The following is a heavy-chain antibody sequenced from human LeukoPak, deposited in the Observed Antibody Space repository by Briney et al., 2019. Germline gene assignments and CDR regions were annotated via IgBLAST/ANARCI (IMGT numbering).Heavy chain of an antibody. Sequence: SETLSLTCTVSGGSICSHYWSWIRQPPGKGLEWIGYIYYSGSTNYNPSLKSRVTISVDTSKNQFSLKLSSVTAADTAVYYCARASSYDFWSGYYLGYWGQGTLVTVSS. D-gene: IGHD3-3*01. V-gene: IGHV4-59*11. CDR1: GGSICSHY. J-gene: IGHJ4*02. CDR3: ARASSYDFWSGYYLGY. CDR2: IYYSGST.